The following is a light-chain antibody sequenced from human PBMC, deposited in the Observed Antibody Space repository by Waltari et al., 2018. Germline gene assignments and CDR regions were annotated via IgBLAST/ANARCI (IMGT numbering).Light chain of an antibody. CDR1: QSISSW. CDR2: KAS. Sequence: DIQMTQSPSTLSAFVGDRVTITCRASQSISSWLAWYHQKPGKAPNLLIYKASSLETGVPSRFSGSGSGTDFTLTISSLQPDDFATYYCQQYSSFPFTFGPGTKVDIK. CDR3: QQYSSFPFT. J-gene: IGKJ3*01. V-gene: IGKV1-5*03.